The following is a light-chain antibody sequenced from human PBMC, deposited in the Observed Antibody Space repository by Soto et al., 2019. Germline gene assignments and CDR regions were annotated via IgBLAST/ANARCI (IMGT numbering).Light chain of an antibody. CDR2: ETS. CDR3: QQASSYPLT. Sequence: DIQMTQSPSSVSASVGDRVTITCRASENINNWLDWYQQTPGKAPKLLIYETSTLQSGVPPRFSSSRSGADFTLTISSLQPEDFATYYCQQASSYPLTFGGGTRVE. CDR1: ENINNW. V-gene: IGKV1-12*01. J-gene: IGKJ4*01.